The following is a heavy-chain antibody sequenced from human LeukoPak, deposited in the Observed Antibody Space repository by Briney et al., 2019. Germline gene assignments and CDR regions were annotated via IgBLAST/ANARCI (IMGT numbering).Heavy chain of an antibody. CDR1: GFTFSSYG. D-gene: IGHD3-10*01. Sequence: PGRSLRLSCAASGFTFSSYGMHWVRQAPGKGLEWVAVISYDGSNKYYADSVKGRFTISRDNSKNTLYLQMNSLRAEDTAVYYCAKDGFTMVRGVPEIDYWGQGTLVTVSS. J-gene: IGHJ4*02. CDR3: AKDGFTMVRGVPEIDY. V-gene: IGHV3-30*18. CDR2: ISYDGSNK.